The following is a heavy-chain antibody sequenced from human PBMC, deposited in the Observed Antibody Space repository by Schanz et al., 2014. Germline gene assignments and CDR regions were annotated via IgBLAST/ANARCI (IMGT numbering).Heavy chain of an antibody. CDR1: GFTFRVFA. V-gene: IGHV3-33*08. CDR2: TRYDGNNK. J-gene: IGHJ4*02. CDR3: ARDGDFDY. Sequence: QVQLLESGGGLVQPGGSLRLSCAASGFTFRVFAMNWVRQAPGKGLEWVAATRYDGNNKYYVDSVKGRFTISRDNSKNTLYLQVNSLRAEDTAVYYCARDGDFDYWGQGTLVADSS.